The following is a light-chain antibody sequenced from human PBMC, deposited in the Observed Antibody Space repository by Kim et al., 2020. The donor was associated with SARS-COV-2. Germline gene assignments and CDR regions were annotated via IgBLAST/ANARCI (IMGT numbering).Light chain of an antibody. J-gene: IGKJ5*01. CDR1: QSVSSSY. CDR2: GAS. Sequence: EIVLTQSPGTLSLSPGERATLSCRASQSVSSSYLAWYQQKPGQAPRLLIYGASSRATGIPDRFSGSGSGTDFTLTISRLEPEDLAVYYCQRYDSSSTFGQGTRLEIK. V-gene: IGKV3-20*01. CDR3: QRYDSSST.